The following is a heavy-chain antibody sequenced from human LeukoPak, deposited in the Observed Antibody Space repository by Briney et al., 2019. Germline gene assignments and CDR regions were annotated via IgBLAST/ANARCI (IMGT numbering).Heavy chain of an antibody. Sequence: QSGGSLRLFCAAPGFTFSSYWMSWVRQAPGKGLEGVANIKYDGSEKYCVDSVKGRFTISRDNAKNSLYLQMNSLRVEDTAVYYCARDGSGEWPIGYWGQGTLVTVSS. D-gene: IGHD3-10*01. CDR3: ARDGSGEWPIGY. CDR2: IKYDGSEK. CDR1: GFTFSSYW. J-gene: IGHJ4*02. V-gene: IGHV3-7*01.